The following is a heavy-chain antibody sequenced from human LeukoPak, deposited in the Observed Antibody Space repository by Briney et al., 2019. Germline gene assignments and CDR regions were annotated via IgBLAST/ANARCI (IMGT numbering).Heavy chain of an antibody. D-gene: IGHD7-27*01. CDR3: ARGYLGIGGY. J-gene: IGHJ4*02. V-gene: IGHV1-8*03. CDR2: VSPNSGNT. CDR1: GYTFINYD. Sequence: GASVKVSCKASGYTFINYDINWVRQATGQGLEWMGWVSPNSGNTVYAQKFQGRLTITRNTSISTAYMELSNLRSEDTAVYYCARGYLGIGGYWGQGTLVTVSS.